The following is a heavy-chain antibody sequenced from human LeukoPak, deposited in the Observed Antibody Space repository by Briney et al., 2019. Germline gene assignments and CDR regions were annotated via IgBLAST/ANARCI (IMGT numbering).Heavy chain of an antibody. Sequence: GGSLRLSCAASGFSFNNYWMCWVRQAPGKGLVCVPRINSDGSTTTYADSVKGRFTISRDNAKNTLYLQMNSLRAEDSALYYCARIRESLGLGAFDIWGQGTMVTVSS. D-gene: IGHD7-27*01. CDR1: GFSFNNYW. V-gene: IGHV3-74*03. J-gene: IGHJ3*02. CDR2: INSDGSTT. CDR3: ARIRESLGLGAFDI.